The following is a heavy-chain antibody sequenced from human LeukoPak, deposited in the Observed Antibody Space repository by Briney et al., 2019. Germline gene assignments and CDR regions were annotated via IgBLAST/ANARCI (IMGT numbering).Heavy chain of an antibody. J-gene: IGHJ4*02. V-gene: IGHV3-23*01. CDR2: ISGSGDST. CDR1: GFTFSSYA. Sequence: GGSLRLSCAASGFTFSSYAMSWVRQAPGKGLEWVSAISGSGDSTYYGDSVKGRFTISRDNSKNTLYLQMNSLRAEDAAVYFCAKGSAAGRPYYFDYWGQGTLVTVSS. D-gene: IGHD6-25*01. CDR3: AKGSAAGRPYYFDY.